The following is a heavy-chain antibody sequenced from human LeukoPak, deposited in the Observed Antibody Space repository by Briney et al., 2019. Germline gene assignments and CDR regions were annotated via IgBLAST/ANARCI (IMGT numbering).Heavy chain of an antibody. D-gene: IGHD1-26*01. Sequence: GGSLRLPCAASGFTFSSHRMNWVRQAPGKGLEWVSSISSSSSYIYYADSVKGRFTISRDNAKNSLYLQMNSLRAEDTAVYYCARGALSELHFDYWGQGTLVTVSS. CDR2: ISSSSSYI. CDR1: GFTFSSHR. CDR3: ARGALSELHFDY. V-gene: IGHV3-21*01. J-gene: IGHJ4*02.